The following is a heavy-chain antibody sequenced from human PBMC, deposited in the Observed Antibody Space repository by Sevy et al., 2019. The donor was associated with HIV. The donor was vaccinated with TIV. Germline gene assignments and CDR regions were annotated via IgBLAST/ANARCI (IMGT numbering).Heavy chain of an antibody. CDR2: IIPMFGTT. V-gene: IGHV1-69*13. Sequence: GPSVKVSCKASGVTFNSYAFHWVRQAPGQGLEWMGGIIPMFGTTDYAQKFQGRVTISADESTSTVYMEQSSLRSEDTAVYYCTRGVTKIIGGGYYFDYWGQGTLVTVSS. CDR1: GVTFNSYA. CDR3: TRGVTKIIGGGYYFDY. D-gene: IGHD3-22*01. J-gene: IGHJ4*02.